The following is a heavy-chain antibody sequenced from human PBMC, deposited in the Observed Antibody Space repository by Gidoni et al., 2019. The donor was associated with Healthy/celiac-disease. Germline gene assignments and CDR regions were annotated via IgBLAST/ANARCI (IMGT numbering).Heavy chain of an antibody. CDR3: ARANRANYYDSSGYLGYFDY. CDR2: IWYDGSNK. Sequence: QVQLVESGGGVVQPGRSLRLSCAASGVTFSSYGMHWVRQAPGKGLEWVAVIWYDGSNKYYADSVKGRFTISRDNSKNTLYLQMNSLRAEDTAVYYCARANRANYYDSSGYLGYFDYWGQGTLVTVSS. J-gene: IGHJ4*02. D-gene: IGHD3-22*01. V-gene: IGHV3-33*01. CDR1: GVTFSSYG.